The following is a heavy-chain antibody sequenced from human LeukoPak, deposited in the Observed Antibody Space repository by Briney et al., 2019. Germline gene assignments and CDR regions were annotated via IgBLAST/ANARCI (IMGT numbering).Heavy chain of an antibody. V-gene: IGHV4-59*01. J-gene: IGHJ6*02. CDR2: IYYSGST. CDR3: ARQTVGYYGYYYGMDV. D-gene: IGHD3-10*01. Sequence: SKTLSLTCTVSGGSISSYYWSWIRQPPGKGLEWIGYIYYSGSTNYNPSLKSRVTISVDTSKNQFSLKLSSVTAADTAVYYCARQTVGYYGYYYGMDVWGQGTTVTVSS. CDR1: GGSISSYY.